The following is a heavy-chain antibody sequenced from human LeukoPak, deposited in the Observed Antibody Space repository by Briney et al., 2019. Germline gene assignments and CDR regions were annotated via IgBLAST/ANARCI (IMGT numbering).Heavy chain of an antibody. V-gene: IGHV4-59*08. CDR2: IYYSGNT. CDR3: ARHIGGSGSHDAFDI. J-gene: IGHJ3*02. Sequence: PSETLSLTCTVSSGSISTYYWSWIRQPPGKGLEWIGFIYYSGNTNYNPSLKSRVTVSVDTSKNQFSQKLSSVTAADTAVYRCARHIGGSGSHDAFDIWSQGTMVTVSS. D-gene: IGHD3-10*01. CDR1: SGSISTYY.